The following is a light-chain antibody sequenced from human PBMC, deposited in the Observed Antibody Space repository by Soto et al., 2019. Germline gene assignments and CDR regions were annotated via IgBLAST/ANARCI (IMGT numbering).Light chain of an antibody. CDR3: QSYDSSRLVV. Sequence: QSVLTQPPSVSGAPGQRVTISCTGSSSNIGAGYDVHWYQQLPGTAPKLLIYGNSNRPSGVPDRFSGSKSGTSASLAITGLQAEDEADYYCQSYDSSRLVVFGGGTKVTVL. CDR2: GNS. J-gene: IGLJ2*01. V-gene: IGLV1-40*01. CDR1: SSNIGAGYD.